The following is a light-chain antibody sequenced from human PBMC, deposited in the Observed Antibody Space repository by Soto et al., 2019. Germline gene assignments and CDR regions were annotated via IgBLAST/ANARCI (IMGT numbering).Light chain of an antibody. V-gene: IGKV1-5*01. CDR1: QSISSW. CDR2: DAS. CDR3: QQYNSYSPT. Sequence: DIQMTQSPSTLSASVGDRVTITCRASQSISSWLAWYQQKPGKAPQLLIYDASSLESGVPSRFSGSGSGTEFTLTISSLQPDDFAIYYCQQYNSYSPTFGRGTKVEIK. J-gene: IGKJ1*01.